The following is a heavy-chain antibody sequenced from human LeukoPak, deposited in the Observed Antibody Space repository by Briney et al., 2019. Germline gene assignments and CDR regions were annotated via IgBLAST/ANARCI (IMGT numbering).Heavy chain of an antibody. V-gene: IGHV4-34*01. CDR3: ARGVTMVRGVLYYFDY. D-gene: IGHD3-10*01. J-gene: IGHJ4*02. CDR1: GGSFSGYY. Sequence: SETLSLTCAVYGGSFSGYYWSWIRQPPWKGLEWIGEINHSGSTNYNPSLKSRVTISVDTSKNQFSLKLSSVTAADTAVYYCARGVTMVRGVLYYFDYWGQGTLVTVSS. CDR2: INHSGST.